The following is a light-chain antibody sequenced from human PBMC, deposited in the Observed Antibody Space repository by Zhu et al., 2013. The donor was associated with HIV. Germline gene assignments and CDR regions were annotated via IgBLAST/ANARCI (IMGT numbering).Light chain of an antibody. CDR2: TNF. J-gene: IGLJ3*02. CDR1: DSNIGNNY. V-gene: IGLV1-40*02. CDR3: QSYDSSLSGWV. Sequence: QSVLTQPPSVSAAPGHKVTISCSGSDSNIGNNYVSWYQQLPGTAPKLLIYTNFNRPSGVPDRFSGSKSGTSASLAITGLQAEDEADYYCQSYDSSLSGWVFGGGTKLTVL.